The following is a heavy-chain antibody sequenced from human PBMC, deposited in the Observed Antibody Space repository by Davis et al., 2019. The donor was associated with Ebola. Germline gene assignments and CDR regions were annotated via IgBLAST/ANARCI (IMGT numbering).Heavy chain of an antibody. Sequence: GESLKISCVASGFTFSEYWIYWVRQAPGKGLEWVSSISSSSSYIYYADSVKGRFTISRDNAKNSLYLQMNSLRAEDTAVYYCARVVTMIVVTWGQGTLVTVSS. CDR2: ISSSSSYI. D-gene: IGHD3-22*01. J-gene: IGHJ4*02. CDR1: GFTFSEYW. V-gene: IGHV3-21*01. CDR3: ARVVTMIVVT.